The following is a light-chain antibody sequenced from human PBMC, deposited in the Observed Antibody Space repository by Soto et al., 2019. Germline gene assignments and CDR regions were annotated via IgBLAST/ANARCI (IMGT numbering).Light chain of an antibody. CDR1: QSVAKF. V-gene: IGKV3-11*02. CDR3: QQRTNWPLT. CDR2: DAS. Sequence: EIVLTQSPDTLSLSPGERATLSCRASQSVAKFLAWYQQKAGQAPRLLIFDASTRATGIPDRFNANGSGRAFTLTISSLEPEDFAVYYCQQRTNWPLTFGGGTKVEVK. J-gene: IGKJ4*01.